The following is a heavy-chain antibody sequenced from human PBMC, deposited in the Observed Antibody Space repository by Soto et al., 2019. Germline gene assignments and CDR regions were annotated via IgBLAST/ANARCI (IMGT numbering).Heavy chain of an antibody. D-gene: IGHD3-16*01. Sequence: QVQLVESGGGVVQPGRSLRLSCAASGFTFSSYAMHWVRQAPGKGLEWVAVISCDGSNKYYADSVKGRFTISRDNSKNTLYLQMNSVRAEDTAVYYCARAGGATDWWGQGTRVTVSS. V-gene: IGHV3-30-3*01. CDR2: ISCDGSNK. CDR3: ARAGGATDW. J-gene: IGHJ4*02. CDR1: GFTFSSYA.